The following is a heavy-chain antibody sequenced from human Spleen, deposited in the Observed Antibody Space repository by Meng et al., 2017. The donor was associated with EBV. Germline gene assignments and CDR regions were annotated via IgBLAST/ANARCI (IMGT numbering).Heavy chain of an antibody. J-gene: IGHJ4*02. CDR3: ARDSHGYYFFDF. CDR1: VDSIRSGAYS. Sequence: GQGLCRLPHTLSSTCTLSVDSIRSGAYSWSWVRQPPGKGLEWIGYIFHTGGTYYNASLKSRVTISVDRSKHQFSLKLTSVTPADTAVYYCARDSHGYYFFDFWGPGTLVTVSS. CDR2: IFHTGGT. V-gene: IGHV4-30-2*01. D-gene: IGHD3-22*01.